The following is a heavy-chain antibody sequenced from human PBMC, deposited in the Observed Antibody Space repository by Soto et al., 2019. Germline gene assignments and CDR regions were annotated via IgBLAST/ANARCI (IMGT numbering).Heavy chain of an antibody. V-gene: IGHV1-69*13. CDR1: GGTFSSYA. Sequence: SVKVSCKASGGTFSSYAISWVRQAPGQGLEWMGGIIPIFGTANYAQKFQGRVTITADESTSTAYMELSSLRSEDTAVYYCARASWGQQLHYYYYGIDVWGQGTTVTVSS. CDR3: ARASWGQQLHYYYYGIDV. J-gene: IGHJ6*02. D-gene: IGHD6-13*01. CDR2: IIPIFGTA.